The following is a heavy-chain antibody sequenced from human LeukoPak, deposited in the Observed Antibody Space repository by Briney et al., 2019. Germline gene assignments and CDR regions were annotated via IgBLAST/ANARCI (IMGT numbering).Heavy chain of an antibody. CDR1: GFTFSSYG. J-gene: IGHJ4*02. CDR3: ARDGIMVYALDY. V-gene: IGHV3-33*01. Sequence: AGGSLRLSCAASGFTFSSYGMHWVRQAPGKGLEWVAVIWYDGSNKYYADFVKGRFTISRDNSKNTLYLQMNSLRAEDTAVYYCARDGIMVYALDYWGQGTLVTVSS. D-gene: IGHD2-8*01. CDR2: IWYDGSNK.